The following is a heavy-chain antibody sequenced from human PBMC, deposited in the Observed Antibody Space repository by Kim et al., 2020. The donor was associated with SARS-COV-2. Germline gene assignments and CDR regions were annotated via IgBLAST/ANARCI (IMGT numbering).Heavy chain of an antibody. D-gene: IGHD3-3*01. CDR1: GFTFSSYW. CDR2: INSDGGST. CDR3: ARDGDYDFWSDIYYYGMDV. Sequence: GGSLRLSCAASGFTFSSYWMHWVRQAPGKGLVWVSRINSDGGSTSYADSVKGRFTISRDNAKNTLYLQMNSLRAQDTAVYYCARDGDYDFWSDIYYYGMDVWGQGTTVTVSS. V-gene: IGHV3-74*01. J-gene: IGHJ6*02.